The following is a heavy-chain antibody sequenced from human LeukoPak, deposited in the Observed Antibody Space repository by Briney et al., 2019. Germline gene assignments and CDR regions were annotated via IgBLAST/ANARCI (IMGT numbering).Heavy chain of an antibody. Sequence: PGGSLRLSCAASGFTFDDYAMHWVRQAPGKGLEWVSGISWNGGSIGYADSVKGRFTISRDNAKNSLYLQMNSLRAEDTALYYCAKGTIIAVAGDVDYWGQGTLVTVSS. J-gene: IGHJ4*02. D-gene: IGHD6-19*01. CDR2: ISWNGGSI. V-gene: IGHV3-9*01. CDR3: AKGTIIAVAGDVDY. CDR1: GFTFDDYA.